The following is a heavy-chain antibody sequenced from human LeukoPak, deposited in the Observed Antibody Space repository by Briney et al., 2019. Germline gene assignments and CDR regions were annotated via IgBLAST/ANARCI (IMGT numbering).Heavy chain of an antibody. CDR3: ARDAGRSGCAH. CDR1: GFSVSNNY. D-gene: IGHD3-3*01. Sequence: GGSLRLSCAVSGFSVSNNYMTWVRQAPGKGLEWVSVISGDDDRTHYADSVKGRFTTSRDNSKNTLYLQMNSLRDDDTAIYFCARDAGRSGCAHWGPGTLVIVSS. V-gene: IGHV3-53*01. CDR2: ISGDDDRT. J-gene: IGHJ4*02.